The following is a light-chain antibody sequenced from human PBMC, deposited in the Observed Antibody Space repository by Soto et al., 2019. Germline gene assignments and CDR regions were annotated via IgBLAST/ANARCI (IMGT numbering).Light chain of an antibody. J-gene: IGLJ7*01. Sequence: QSVLTQPPSASGTPGQRGAISCSGSSSNIGSNYVYWYQQLPGTAPKLVMYRNNQRPSGVPDRFSGSKSGTSASLAISGLRSEYEAEYYCAAWDDSLSDAVFGGGTQLTVL. CDR1: SSNIGSNY. V-gene: IGLV1-47*01. CDR2: RNN. CDR3: AAWDDSLSDAV.